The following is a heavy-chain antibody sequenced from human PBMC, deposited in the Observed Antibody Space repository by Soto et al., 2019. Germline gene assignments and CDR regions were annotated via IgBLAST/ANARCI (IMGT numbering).Heavy chain of an antibody. J-gene: IGHJ4*02. CDR1: GGSINAFY. Sequence: QVHLQESGPKQVKSSETLSLTCTMSGGSINAFYWNWIRQAPGKGLEWIGYISWGGNTKYSPSLRSRVTMSVDTSTNQFSLSLKSVTAADTAVYYCVRGWDDLLTGVWLSFDYWGRGTPVTVPS. D-gene: IGHD3-9*01. V-gene: IGHV4-59*13. CDR2: ISWGGNT. CDR3: VRGWDDLLTGVWLSFDY.